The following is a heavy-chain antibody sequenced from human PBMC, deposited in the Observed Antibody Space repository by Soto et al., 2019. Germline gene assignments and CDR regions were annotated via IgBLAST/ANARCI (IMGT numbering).Heavy chain of an antibody. V-gene: IGHV3-23*01. CDR3: AKDASSGITSFDL. CDR1: GFTFSSYA. J-gene: IGHJ2*01. CDR2: FSGSGGST. D-gene: IGHD3-3*01. Sequence: PGGSLRLSCAASGFTFSSYAMSWVRQAPGKGLEWVSTFSGSGGSTYYADSVKGRFTISRDNSKNTLYLQMNSLRAEDTALYYCAKDASSGITSFDLWGRGTLVTVSS.